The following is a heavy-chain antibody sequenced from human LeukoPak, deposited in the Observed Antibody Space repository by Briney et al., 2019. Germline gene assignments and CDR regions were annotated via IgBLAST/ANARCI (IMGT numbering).Heavy chain of an antibody. D-gene: IGHD6-13*01. J-gene: IGHJ5*02. CDR1: GDSVSSNSAA. CDR3: ARAGIAAAGNNWFDP. CDR2: TYYRSKWSN. Sequence: SQTLSLTCAISGDSVSSNSAAWNWIRQSPSRGLEWLGRTYYRSKWSNDYAGFVKSRITINPDTSKNQFSLQLNSVTPEDTAVYYCARAGIAAAGNNWFDPLGPGNPGHRLL. V-gene: IGHV6-1*01.